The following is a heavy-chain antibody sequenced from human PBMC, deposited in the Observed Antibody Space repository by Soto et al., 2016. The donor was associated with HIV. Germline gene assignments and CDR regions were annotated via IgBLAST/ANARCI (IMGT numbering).Heavy chain of an antibody. D-gene: IGHD2-2*01. CDR3: ASPGRETNTVIVVVVVPRDWSDDGTVTRLASPRRPSRPFRDSSTSNTGGM. Sequence: QLLESGGGLVQPGGSLRVSCAASGFTFSSYAMSWVRQSPGKGLEWVSAISGSGDSTYYADSVRGRFIISRDNFQNTLSMQMNSLRAEDTAVYYCASPGRETNTVIVVVVVPRDWSDDGTVTRLASPRRPSRPFRDSSTSNTGGM. CDR2: ISGSGDST. CDR1: GFTFSSYA. J-gene: IGHJ6*01. V-gene: IGHV3-23*01.